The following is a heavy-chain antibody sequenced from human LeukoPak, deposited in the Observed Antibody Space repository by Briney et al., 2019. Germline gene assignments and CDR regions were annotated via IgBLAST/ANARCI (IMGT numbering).Heavy chain of an antibody. CDR1: GGSISSYY. CDR2: IYYTGST. D-gene: IGHD4-17*01. Sequence: SETLSLTCTVSGGSISSYYWTWIRQPPGKGLEWIGYIYYTGSTNYNPSLKSRVTISVDTSKNQFSLKLSSVTAAGTAVYYCARTALYGDYDGGDYWGQGTLVTVSS. J-gene: IGHJ4*02. CDR3: ARTALYGDYDGGDY. V-gene: IGHV4-59*08.